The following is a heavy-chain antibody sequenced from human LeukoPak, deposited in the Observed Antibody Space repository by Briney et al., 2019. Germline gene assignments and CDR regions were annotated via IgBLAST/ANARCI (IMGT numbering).Heavy chain of an antibody. Sequence: ASVKVFCKASGGTFSSYAISWVRQAPGQGLEWMGRIIPIFGTANYAQKFQGRVTITTDESTSTAYMELSSLRSEHTALYYCAREVVDYDILTGPYRFDYWGQGPLVTVSS. V-gene: IGHV1-69*05. CDR1: GGTFSSYA. CDR2: IIPIFGTA. D-gene: IGHD3-9*01. CDR3: AREVVDYDILTGPYRFDY. J-gene: IGHJ4*02.